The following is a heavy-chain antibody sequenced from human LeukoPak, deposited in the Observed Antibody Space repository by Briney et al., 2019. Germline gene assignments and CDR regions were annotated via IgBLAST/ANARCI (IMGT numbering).Heavy chain of an antibody. D-gene: IGHD2-2*01. V-gene: IGHV3-7*01. CDR2: VKEDVSGK. CDR3: AREQRSTGYCSSTSCYQPDSIDY. J-gene: IGHJ4*02. CDR1: GFTFSSHW. Sequence: GGSLRLSCAASGFTFSSHWMTWVRQAPGKGLEWVASVKEDVSGKYYLDSVKGRFTISKDNAKNSLYLQMNSLRAEDTAVYYCAREQRSTGYCSSTSCYQPDSIDYWGQGTLVTVSS.